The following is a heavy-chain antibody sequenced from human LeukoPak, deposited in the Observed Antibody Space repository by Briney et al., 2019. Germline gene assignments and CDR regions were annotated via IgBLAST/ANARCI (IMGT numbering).Heavy chain of an antibody. V-gene: IGHV3-21*01. CDR3: ARDHYDYVWGRYRWYYFDY. CDR1: GFTFSSYS. J-gene: IGHJ4*02. Sequence: GGSLRLSCAASGFTFSSYSMNWVRQAPGKGLEWVSSISSSSSYIYYADSVKGRFTISRDNAKNSLYLQMNSPRAEDTAVYYCARDHYDYVWGRYRWYYFDYWGQGTLVTVSS. D-gene: IGHD3-16*02. CDR2: ISSSSSYI.